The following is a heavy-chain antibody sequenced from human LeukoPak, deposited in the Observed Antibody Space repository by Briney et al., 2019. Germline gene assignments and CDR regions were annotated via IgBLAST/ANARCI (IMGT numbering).Heavy chain of an antibody. V-gene: IGHV1-2*02. CDR2: IDPNSGDT. CDR3: ARDKSSSWYGGVDH. Sequence: ASVKVSCKASGYTFTGYYIHWVRQAPGQGLEWMGWIDPNSGDTDYAQKFQGRVTVTRDTSISTAYMELSRLRSDDTAVYYCARDKSSSWYGGVDHWGQGTLVTVSS. CDR1: GYTFTGYY. J-gene: IGHJ4*02. D-gene: IGHD6-13*01.